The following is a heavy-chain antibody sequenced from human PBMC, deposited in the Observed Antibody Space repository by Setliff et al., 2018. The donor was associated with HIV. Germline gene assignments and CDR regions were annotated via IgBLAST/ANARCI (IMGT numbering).Heavy chain of an antibody. CDR1: GGSFSGYY. V-gene: IGHV4-34*01. CDR3: ARYSPRGYTLTGPY. D-gene: IGHD6-25*01. CDR2: INHSGTT. J-gene: IGHJ4*02. Sequence: PSETLSLTCAVYGGSFSGYYWSWIRQPPGKGLEWIGEINHSGTTNYNPSLKSRVTTSVDTSKNQFSLKLTSVTAADTAVYYCARYSPRGYTLTGPYWGQGTLVTVSS.